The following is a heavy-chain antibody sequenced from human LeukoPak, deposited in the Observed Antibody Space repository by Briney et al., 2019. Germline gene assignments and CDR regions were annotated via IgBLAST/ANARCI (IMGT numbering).Heavy chain of an antibody. CDR2: ISYTGST. CDR1: GGSISNYY. J-gene: IGHJ5*02. V-gene: IGHV4-59*01. D-gene: IGHD1-26*01. CDR3: ARTIKSGNYYWFNP. Sequence: SQTLSLTCTVSGGSISNYYWSWIRKPPGEGLGWIGFISYTGSTNYNPYLKSRVTVSVDTSKNQFSLEVTSVTAADTAVYYCARTIKSGNYYWFNPLGQGTLVTVSS.